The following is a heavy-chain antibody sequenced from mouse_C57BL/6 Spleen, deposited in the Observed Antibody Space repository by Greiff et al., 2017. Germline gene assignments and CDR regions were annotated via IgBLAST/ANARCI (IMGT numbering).Heavy chain of an antibody. CDR1: GYTFTSYW. Sequence: VQLQQPGAELVMPGASVKLSCKASGYTFTSYWMHWVKQRPGQGLEWIGEIDPSDSYTNYNQKFKGKSTLTVDKSSSTAYMQLSSLTSEDSAVYYCARRGTTVVATPYFDYWGQGTTLTVSS. V-gene: IGHV1-69*01. D-gene: IGHD1-1*01. CDR2: IDPSDSYT. J-gene: IGHJ2*01. CDR3: ARRGTTVVATPYFDY.